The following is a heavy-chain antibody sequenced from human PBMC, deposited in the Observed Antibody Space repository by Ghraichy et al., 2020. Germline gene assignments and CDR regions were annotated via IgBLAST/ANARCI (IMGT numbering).Heavy chain of an antibody. Sequence: GGSLRLSCEASGFTFSNHGMHWVRQGPGKGLEWVALIRFVGSNKFYMDSVKGRFTISRDNSNNTLYLQMNGLRGEDSAVYYCTKDAGTAISTRHFDYWGQGTLVTVSS. V-gene: IGHV3-30*02. D-gene: IGHD2-21*02. CDR2: IRFVGSNK. CDR1: GFTFSNHG. J-gene: IGHJ4*01. CDR3: TKDAGTAISTRHFDY.